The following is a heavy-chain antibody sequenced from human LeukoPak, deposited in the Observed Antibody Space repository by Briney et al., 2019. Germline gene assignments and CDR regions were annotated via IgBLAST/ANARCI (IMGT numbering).Heavy chain of an antibody. D-gene: IGHD2-2*01. J-gene: IGHJ4*02. Sequence: PSETLSLTCTVSGGSISSSSYYWGWIRQPPGKGLEWIGSIYYSGSTYYNPSLKSRVTISVDTSKNQFSLKLSSVTAADTAVYYCARHELVVVPAAAQLWYGPLDYWGQGTLVTVSS. CDR1: GGSISSSSYY. CDR3: ARHELVVVPAAAQLWYGPLDY. CDR2: IYYSGST. V-gene: IGHV4-39*01.